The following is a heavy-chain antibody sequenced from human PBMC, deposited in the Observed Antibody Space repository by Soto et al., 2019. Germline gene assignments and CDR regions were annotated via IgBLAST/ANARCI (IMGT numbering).Heavy chain of an antibody. J-gene: IGHJ3*02. D-gene: IGHD3-9*01. CDR2: IKSKTDGGTT. CDR1: GFTFSNAW. V-gene: IGHV3-15*01. Sequence: GGSLRLSCAASGFTFSNAWMSWVRQAPGKGLEWVGRIKSKTDGGTTDYAAPVKGRFTISRDDSKNTLYLQMNSLKTEDTAVYYCTTGPNWLTQYAFDIWGQGTMVTVSS. CDR3: TTGPNWLTQYAFDI.